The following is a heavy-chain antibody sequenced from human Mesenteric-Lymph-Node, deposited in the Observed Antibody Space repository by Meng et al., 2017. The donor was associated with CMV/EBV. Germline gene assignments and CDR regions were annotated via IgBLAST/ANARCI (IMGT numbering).Heavy chain of an antibody. CDR1: GFTFSSYA. V-gene: IGHV3-23*01. J-gene: IGHJ6*02. CDR3: VRPQYDFWSGRPYYYGMDV. D-gene: IGHD3-3*01. CDR2: ISGSGGST. Sequence: GESLKISCAASGFTFSSYAMRWVRQAPGKGLEWVSAISGSGGSTYYADSVKGRFTISRDNSKNTLYLQMNSLRAEDTAVYYCVRPQYDFWSGRPYYYGMDVWGQGTTVTVSS.